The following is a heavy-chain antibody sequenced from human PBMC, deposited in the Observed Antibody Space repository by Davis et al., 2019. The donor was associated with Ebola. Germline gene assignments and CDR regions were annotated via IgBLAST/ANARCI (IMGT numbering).Heavy chain of an antibody. CDR2: INPNDGST. J-gene: IGHJ5*01. CDR1: GYSFRTKY. Sequence: AASVKVSCKASGYSFRTKYMNWVRQAPGHGLKWMGVINPNDGSTTYAQEFQDRVTMTRDTSTSTVFLDMRNLAFDDTAVYYCVIITMTWGQGTLVTVSS. V-gene: IGHV1-46*01. CDR3: VIITMT.